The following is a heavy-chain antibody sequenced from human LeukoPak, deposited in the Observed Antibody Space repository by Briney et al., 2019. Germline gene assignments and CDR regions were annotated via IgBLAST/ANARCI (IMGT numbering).Heavy chain of an antibody. CDR3: ATRGLDDFDY. D-gene: IGHD5-24*01. Sequence: ASVKVSCKVSGYTLTELFMHWVRQAPGKGLEWMGGFDPEDGEKIYAQKFQGRVTMTEETSPDTAYMELSSLRSEDTAVYYCATRGLDDFDYWGQGTLVTVPS. CDR1: GYTLTELF. CDR2: FDPEDGEK. V-gene: IGHV1-24*01. J-gene: IGHJ4*02.